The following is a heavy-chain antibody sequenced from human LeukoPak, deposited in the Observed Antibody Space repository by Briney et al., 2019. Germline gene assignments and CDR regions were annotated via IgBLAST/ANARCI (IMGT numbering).Heavy chain of an antibody. D-gene: IGHD1-26*01. CDR3: ATDRVGGATF. V-gene: IGHV1-69*06. CDR2: IIPIFGTA. J-gene: IGHJ4*02. CDR1: GGTFSSYA. Sequence: ASVKVSCKASGGTFSSYAISWVRQAPGQGLEWMGGIIPIFGTANSAQKFQGRVTMTEDTSTDTAYMELSSLRSEDTAVYYCATDRVGGATFWGQGTLVTVSS.